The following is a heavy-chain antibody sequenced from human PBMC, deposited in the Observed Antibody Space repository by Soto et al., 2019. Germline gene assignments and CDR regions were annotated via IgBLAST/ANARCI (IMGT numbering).Heavy chain of an antibody. J-gene: IGHJ5*02. CDR3: ARVLGDIVLMVYAFDP. V-gene: IGHV1-69*13. D-gene: IGHD2-8*01. CDR2: IIPIFGTA. CDR1: GGTFSSYA. Sequence: SVKVSCKASGGTFSSYAISWVRQAPGQGLEWMGGIIPIFGTANYAQKFQGRVTITADESTSTAYMELSSLRSEDTAVYYCARVLGDIVLMVYAFDPWGQGTLVTVSS.